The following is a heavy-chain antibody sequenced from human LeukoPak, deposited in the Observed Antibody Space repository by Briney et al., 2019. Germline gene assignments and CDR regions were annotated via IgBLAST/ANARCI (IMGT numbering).Heavy chain of an antibody. CDR2: INHRGST. V-gene: IGHV4-34*01. Sequence: PSETLSLTCAVYGDSFSGYYLSWIRQPPGKGLEWIAEINHRGSTHYNPSLKSRVNISADTSKSQFSLNLDSVTAADTAVYYCARSWAGMYYPFYYFDYWGQGSLVTVSS. J-gene: IGHJ4*02. D-gene: IGHD2-8*01. CDR3: ARSWAGMYYPFYYFDY. CDR1: GDSFSGYY.